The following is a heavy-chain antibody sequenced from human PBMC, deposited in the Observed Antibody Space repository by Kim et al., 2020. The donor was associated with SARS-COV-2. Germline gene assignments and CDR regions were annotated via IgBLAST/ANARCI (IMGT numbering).Heavy chain of an antibody. CDR1: GFTFGDYA. J-gene: IGHJ4*02. D-gene: IGHD5-12*01. V-gene: IGHV3-9*01. Sequence: GGSLRRSCAASGFTFGDYAMHWVRQAPGKGLEWVSGISWNSGSIGYADSVKGRFTISRDNAKNSLYLQMNSLRAEDTALYYCAKGVGMATINCFDYWGQGTLVTVSS. CDR3: AKGVGMATINCFDY. CDR2: ISWNSGSI.